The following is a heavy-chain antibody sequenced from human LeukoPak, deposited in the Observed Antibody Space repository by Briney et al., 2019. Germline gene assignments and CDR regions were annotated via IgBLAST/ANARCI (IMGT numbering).Heavy chain of an antibody. CDR3: ARSELLDY. Sequence: SETLSLTCAVYGGSFSGYYWSGIRQPPGKGLEWIGEINHSGSTNYNPSLKSRVTISVDTSKNQFSLKLSSVTAADTAVYYCARSELLDYWGQGTLVTVSS. CDR2: INHSGST. CDR1: GGSFSGYY. V-gene: IGHV4-34*01. J-gene: IGHJ4*02. D-gene: IGHD1-26*01.